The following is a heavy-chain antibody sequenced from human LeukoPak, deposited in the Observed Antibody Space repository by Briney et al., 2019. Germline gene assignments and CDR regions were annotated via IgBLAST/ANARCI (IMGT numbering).Heavy chain of an antibody. CDR3: ARGYVHGDY. Sequence: SETLSLTCSVSGDSISTYYWSWIRQPAGKRLEWIGRIYASGSAEYNPSLKSRVSMSIDTSKYHFSLDLTSVTVADTAVYFCARGYVHGDYWGQGILVIVSS. CDR1: GDSISTYY. V-gene: IGHV4-4*07. D-gene: IGHD3-16*01. CDR2: IYASGSA. J-gene: IGHJ4*02.